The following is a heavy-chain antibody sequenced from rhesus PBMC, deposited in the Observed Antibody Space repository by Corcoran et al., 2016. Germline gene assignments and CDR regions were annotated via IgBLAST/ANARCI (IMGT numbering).Heavy chain of an antibody. CDR1: GDSVSSTY. CDR2: IYGASGKT. Sequence: QVQLQESGPGLVKPSETLSLTCAVSGDSVSSTYWNWIRQSPGKGLEGIGYIYGASGKTGYNPALQRRVTSSMDTSKNQFSLRLRSVTAADTAEYYCARYGYRHSYDYWGQGVLVTVSS. CDR3: ARYGYRHSYDY. J-gene: IGHJ4*01. V-gene: IGHV4-160*01. D-gene: IGHD5-12*01.